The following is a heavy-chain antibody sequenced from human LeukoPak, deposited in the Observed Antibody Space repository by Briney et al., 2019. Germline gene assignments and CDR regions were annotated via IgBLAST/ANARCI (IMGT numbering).Heavy chain of an antibody. CDR1: GYTFTGYY. Sequence: ASVKVSCKASGYTFTGYYMHWVRQAPGQGLEWMGWINPNSGGTNYAQKFQGRVTMTRDTSISTAYMELSRLRSDDTAMYYCAYYGSGSYYNGVWFDPWGQGTLVTVSS. CDR2: INPNSGGT. V-gene: IGHV1-2*02. CDR3: AYYGSGSYYNGVWFDP. J-gene: IGHJ5*02. D-gene: IGHD3-10*01.